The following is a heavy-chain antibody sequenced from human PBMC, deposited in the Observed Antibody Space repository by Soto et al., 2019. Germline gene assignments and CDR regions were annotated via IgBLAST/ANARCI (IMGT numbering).Heavy chain of an antibody. V-gene: IGHV1-8*01. CDR3: ATAVYTSGHYYYYYMDV. CDR1: GYIFTSYD. Sequence: QVQLVQSGAEVKKPGASVKVSCKASGYIFTSYDINWVRQATGQRLEWMGWMNPNSGNTGYAQKFQGRVTMTRNTSISTAYMELSSLRSEDTAVYYCATAVYTSGHYYYYYMDVWGKGTTVTVSS. J-gene: IGHJ6*03. D-gene: IGHD6-19*01. CDR2: MNPNSGNT.